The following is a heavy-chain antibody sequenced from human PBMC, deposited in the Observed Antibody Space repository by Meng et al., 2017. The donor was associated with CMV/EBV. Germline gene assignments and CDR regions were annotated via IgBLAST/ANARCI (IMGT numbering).Heavy chain of an antibody. D-gene: IGHD2-2*02. V-gene: IGHV1-18*01. CDR2: ISAYNGNT. J-gene: IGHJ6*02. CDR1: GYTFTSYG. CDR3: ARDCSSTSCYRKWYYGMDV. Sequence: ASVKVSCKASGYTFTSYGISWLRQAPGQGLEWMGWISAYNGNTNYAHKLQGRVTMTTDTSTSTAYMELRSLRSDDTAVYYCARDCSSTSCYRKWYYGMDVWGQGTTVTVSS.